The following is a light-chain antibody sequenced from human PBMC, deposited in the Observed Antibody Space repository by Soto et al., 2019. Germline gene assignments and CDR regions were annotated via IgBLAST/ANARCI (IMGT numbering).Light chain of an antibody. Sequence: DIQMTQSPPTLSASVGDRVTITCRASQSIRHYLAWYQQMPGKAPKLLIYGASTLQSGVPSRFSGSGSGTEFTLTISDLQPEDFATYYCQQSYSTLFTFGPGTKVEIK. J-gene: IGKJ3*01. CDR1: QSIRHY. V-gene: IGKV1-39*01. CDR3: QQSYSTLFT. CDR2: GAS.